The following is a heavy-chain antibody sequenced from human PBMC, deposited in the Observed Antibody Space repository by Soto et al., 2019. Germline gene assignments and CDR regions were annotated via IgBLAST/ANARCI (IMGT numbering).Heavy chain of an antibody. J-gene: IGHJ3*02. CDR2: ISYDGSNK. CDR3: ARGAGAPGAFDI. V-gene: IGHV3-30-3*01. Sequence: QVQLVESGGGVVQPGRSLRLSCAASGFTFSSYAMHWVCQAPGKGLEWVAVISYDGSNKYYADSVKGRFTISRDNSKNTLYLQMNSLRAEDTAVYYCARGAGAPGAFDIWGQGTMVTVSS. D-gene: IGHD1-26*01. CDR1: GFTFSSYA.